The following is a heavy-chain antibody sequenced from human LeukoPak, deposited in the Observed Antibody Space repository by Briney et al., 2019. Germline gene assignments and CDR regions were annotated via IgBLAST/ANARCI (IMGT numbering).Heavy chain of an antibody. CDR3: ARDYVAVAGINWFDP. CDR2: INTNTGNP. J-gene: IGHJ5*02. V-gene: IGHV7-4-1*02. Sequence: ASVKVSCKASGYTFTSYAMNWVRQAPGQGLEWMGWINTNTGNPTYAQGLTGRFVFSLDTSVSTAYLQISSLKAEDTAVYYCARDYVAVAGINWFDPWGQGTLVTVSS. D-gene: IGHD6-19*01. CDR1: GYTFTSYA.